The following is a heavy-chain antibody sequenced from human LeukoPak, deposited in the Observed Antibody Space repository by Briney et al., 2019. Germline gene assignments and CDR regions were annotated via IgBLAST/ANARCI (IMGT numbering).Heavy chain of an antibody. CDR1: GFTFSSYL. V-gene: IGHV3-7*04. Sequence: GGSLRLSCAASGFTFSSYLMSWVRQAPGKGLEWVVNIKQDGSEKYYVDSVKGRFTISRDNAKNSLYLQMNSLRAEDTAVYYCARVIRNGGYWGQGTLVTVSS. J-gene: IGHJ4*02. CDR3: ARVIRNGGY. D-gene: IGHD1-14*01. CDR2: IKQDGSEK.